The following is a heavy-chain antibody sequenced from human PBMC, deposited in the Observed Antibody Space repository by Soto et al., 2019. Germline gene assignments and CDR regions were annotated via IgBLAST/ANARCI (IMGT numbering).Heavy chain of an antibody. Sequence: SSETLSLTCTVSGGSISSYYWSWIRQPPGKGLEWIGYIYYSGSTNYNPSLKSRVTISVDTSKNQFSLKLSSVTAADTAVYYCARYSGYEYYFDYWGQGTLVTVSS. D-gene: IGHD5-12*01. CDR3: ARYSGYEYYFDY. CDR2: IYYSGST. V-gene: IGHV4-59*01. CDR1: GGSISSYY. J-gene: IGHJ4*02.